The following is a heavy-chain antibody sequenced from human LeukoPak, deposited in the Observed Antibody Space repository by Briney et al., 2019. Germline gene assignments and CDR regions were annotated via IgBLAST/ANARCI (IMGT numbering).Heavy chain of an antibody. CDR1: GYTFTSYD. V-gene: IGHV1-8*01. J-gene: IGHJ6*02. D-gene: IGHD6-13*01. Sequence: ASVKVSCKASGYTFTSYDINWVRQATGQGLEWMGWMNPNSGNTGYAQKFQGRVTMTRNTSISTAYMELSSLRSEGTAVYYCASTARAAAGPTDWLYYHGMDVWGQGTTVTVSS. CDR3: ASTARAAAGPTDWLYYHGMDV. CDR2: MNPNSGNT.